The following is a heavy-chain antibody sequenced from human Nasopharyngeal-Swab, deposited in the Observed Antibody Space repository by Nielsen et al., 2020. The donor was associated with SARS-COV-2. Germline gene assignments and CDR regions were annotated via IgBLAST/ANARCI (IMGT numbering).Heavy chain of an antibody. Sequence: WTRQPPGKGLEWVAVISYDGSNKYYADSVKGRSTISRDNSKNTLYLQMNSLRAEDTAVYYCARDWVGATNYWGQGTLVTVSS. CDR2: ISYDGSNK. D-gene: IGHD1-26*01. V-gene: IGHV3-30-3*01. CDR3: ARDWVGATNY. J-gene: IGHJ4*02.